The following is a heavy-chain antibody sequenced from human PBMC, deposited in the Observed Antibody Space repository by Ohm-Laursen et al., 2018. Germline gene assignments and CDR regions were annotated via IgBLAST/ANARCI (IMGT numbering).Heavy chain of an antibody. J-gene: IGHJ4*02. Sequence: TLSLTCTVSGGSISSGAYYWNWIRQHPGKGLEWIGNIYYTGSTYYNPSLKSRVTISVDTSENQFSLKLSSVTAADTAVYYCARGRLGITMIVGGIDYWGQGTLVTVSS. CDR3: ARGRLGITMIVGGIDY. CDR2: IYYTGST. D-gene: IGHD3-22*01. CDR1: GGSISSGAYY. V-gene: IGHV4-31*03.